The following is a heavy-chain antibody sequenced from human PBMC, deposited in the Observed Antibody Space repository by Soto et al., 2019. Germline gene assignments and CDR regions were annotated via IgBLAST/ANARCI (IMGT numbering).Heavy chain of an antibody. CDR2: FDPEEGET. V-gene: IGHV1-24*01. CDR1: GYTLTELS. Sequence: ASVKVSCKVSGYTLTELSMHWVRQAPGKGLEWMGGFDPEEGETIYAQKFQGRVTMTEDTSTDTAYMELSSLRSEDTAVYYCATDNLPYSSSSPGRYYYYYGMDVWGQGTTVTVSS. CDR3: ATDNLPYSSSSPGRYYYYYGMDV. J-gene: IGHJ6*02. D-gene: IGHD6-6*01.